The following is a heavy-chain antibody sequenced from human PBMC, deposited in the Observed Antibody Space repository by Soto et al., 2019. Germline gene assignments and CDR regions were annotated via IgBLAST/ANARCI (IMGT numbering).Heavy chain of an antibody. Sequence: SETLSLTFLVSGFPISSTYSWGWIRQPPGKGLEWIGSISHSGTTSYSPSLTSRVSISVDTSKNQVSLKLTSVTAADTAVYFCARVTMVIRDSDHFGVDVWGHGTTVTVSS. D-gene: IGHD4-17*01. CDR2: ISHSGTT. CDR1: GFPISSTYS. V-gene: IGHV4-38-2*02. J-gene: IGHJ6*02. CDR3: ARVTMVIRDSDHFGVDV.